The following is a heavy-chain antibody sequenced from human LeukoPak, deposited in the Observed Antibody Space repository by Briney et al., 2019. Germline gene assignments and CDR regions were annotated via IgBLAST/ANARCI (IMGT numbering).Heavy chain of an antibody. CDR3: AREAAMGTN. Sequence: SETLSLTCAVYGGSFSSGGYYWSWIRQHPGKGLEWIGYIYYSGSTYYNPSLKSRVTISVDTSKNQFSLKLSSVTAADTAVYYCAREAAMGTNWGQGTLVTVSS. J-gene: IGHJ4*02. D-gene: IGHD5-18*01. V-gene: IGHV4-31*11. CDR2: IYYSGST. CDR1: GGSFSSGGYY.